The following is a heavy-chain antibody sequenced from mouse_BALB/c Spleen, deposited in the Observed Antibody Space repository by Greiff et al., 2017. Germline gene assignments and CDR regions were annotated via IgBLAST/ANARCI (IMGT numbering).Heavy chain of an antibody. CDR2: IYPSDSYT. CDR1: GYTFTSYW. J-gene: IGHJ2*01. D-gene: IGHD2-2*01. CDR3: TREGYDYFDY. Sequence: QVQLQQPGAELVRPGASVKLSCKASGYTFTSYWINWVKQRPGQGLEWIGNIYPSDSYTNYNQKFKDKATLTVDKSSSTAYMQLSSPTSEDSAVCYCTREGYDYFDYWGQGTTLTVSS. V-gene: IGHV1-69*02.